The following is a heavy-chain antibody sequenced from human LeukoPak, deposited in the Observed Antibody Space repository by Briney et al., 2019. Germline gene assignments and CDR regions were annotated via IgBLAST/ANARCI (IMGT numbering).Heavy chain of an antibody. J-gene: IGHJ3*02. CDR1: GGSISSSSYY. D-gene: IGHD3-10*01. CDR2: IYYSGST. V-gene: IGHV4-39*07. Sequence: SETLSLTCTVSGGSISSSSYYWGWIRQPPGKGLEWIGSIYYSGSTYYNPSLKSRVTISVDTSKNQFSLKLSSVTAADTAVYYCARDSGVGEVDAFDIWGQGTMVTVSS. CDR3: ARDSGVGEVDAFDI.